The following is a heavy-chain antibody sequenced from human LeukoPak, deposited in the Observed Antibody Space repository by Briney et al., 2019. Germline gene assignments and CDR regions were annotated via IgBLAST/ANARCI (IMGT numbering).Heavy chain of an antibody. CDR1: GFTFSSYS. Sequence: PGGSLRLSCAASGFTFSSYSMNWVRQAPGKGLVWVSRINSDGINTSYADSVKGRFTISRDNAKNTLNLQMNSLRAEDTAVYYCARDLGQYYDTSDNWFGPWGQGTLVTVSS. V-gene: IGHV3-74*01. CDR2: INSDGINT. J-gene: IGHJ5*02. CDR3: ARDLGQYYDTSDNWFGP. D-gene: IGHD3-22*01.